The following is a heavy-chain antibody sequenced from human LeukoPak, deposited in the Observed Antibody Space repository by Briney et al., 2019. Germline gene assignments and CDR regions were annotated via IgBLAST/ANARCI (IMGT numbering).Heavy chain of an antibody. V-gene: IGHV1-69*05. CDR2: IIPIFGTA. Sequence: ASVKVSCKASGGTFSSYAISLVRQAPGQGLEWMGRIIPIFGTANYAQKFQGRVTITTDESTSTAYMELSSLRSEDTAVYYCARGTSSGHDAFDIWGQGTMDTVSS. J-gene: IGHJ3*02. D-gene: IGHD6-19*01. CDR3: ARGTSSGHDAFDI. CDR1: GGTFSSYA.